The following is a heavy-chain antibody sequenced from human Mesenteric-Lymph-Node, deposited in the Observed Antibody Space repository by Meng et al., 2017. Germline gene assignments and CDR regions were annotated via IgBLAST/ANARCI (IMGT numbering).Heavy chain of an antibody. Sequence: LSCTVSGGSISSSSYYWGWIRQPPGKGLEWIGEINHSGSTNYNPSLKSRVTISVDTSKKQISLDLTSVTAADTAVYYCARENKFGSGSHLYWGQGTPVTVSS. D-gene: IGHD3-10*01. V-gene: IGHV4-39*07. CDR1: GGSISSSSYY. J-gene: IGHJ4*02. CDR2: INHSGST. CDR3: ARENKFGSGSHLY.